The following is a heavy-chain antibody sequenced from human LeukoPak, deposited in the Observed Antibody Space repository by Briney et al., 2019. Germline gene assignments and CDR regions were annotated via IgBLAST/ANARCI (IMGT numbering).Heavy chain of an antibody. CDR1: GFTFSSYS. CDR2: ISSSSSTI. V-gene: IGHV3-48*04. D-gene: IGHD3-10*01. J-gene: IGHJ4*02. Sequence: GGPLRLSCAASGFTFSSYSMNWVRQAPGKGLEWVSYISSSSSTIYYADSVKGRFTISRDNAKNSLYLQMNSLRAEDTAVYYCARAGGYYYGSGSHRPFDYWGQGTLVTVSS. CDR3: ARAGGYYYGSGSHRPFDY.